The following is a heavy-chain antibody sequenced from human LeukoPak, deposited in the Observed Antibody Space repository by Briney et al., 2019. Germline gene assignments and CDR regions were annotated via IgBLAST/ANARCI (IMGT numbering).Heavy chain of an antibody. V-gene: IGHV4-34*01. CDR3: ARVYSYGFSSIDY. Sequence: SETLSLTCAVHGGSLSNYYWSWIRQPPGKGLEWIGEINHSGSTNYNPSLKSRVTMSADTSKNQFSLKLGSVTAADTAVYYCARVYSYGFSSIDYWGQGTLVTVSS. CDR1: GGSLSNYY. D-gene: IGHD5-18*01. CDR2: INHSGST. J-gene: IGHJ4*02.